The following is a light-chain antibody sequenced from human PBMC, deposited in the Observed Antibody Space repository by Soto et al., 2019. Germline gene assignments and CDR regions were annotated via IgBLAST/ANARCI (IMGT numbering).Light chain of an antibody. J-gene: IGLJ7*01. CDR3: AAWDDSLSGAV. CDR2: WNN. V-gene: IGLV1-47*01. CDR1: SSNIGSNY. Sequence: QSVLTQPPSASGTPGQRVTISCSGSSSNIGSNYVYWYQQLPGTAPKLLIYWNNHRPSGVPDRFSGSKHGTSASLAISGLRSEDEADYYCAAWDDSLSGAVFGGGTQLTVL.